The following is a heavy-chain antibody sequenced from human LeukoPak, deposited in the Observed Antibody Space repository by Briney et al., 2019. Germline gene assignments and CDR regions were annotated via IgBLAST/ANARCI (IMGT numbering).Heavy chain of an antibody. CDR1: GYTFTGDY. J-gene: IGHJ6*03. CDR3: ARERSIAARSFYYMDV. Sequence: ASVKVSCKTSGYTFTGDYMHWVRQAPGQGLEWMGWINPNSGDTNYAQKLQGRVTMTTDTSTSTAYMELRSLRSDDTAVYYCARERSIAARSFYYMDVWGKGTTVTVSS. V-gene: IGHV1-2*02. CDR2: INPNSGDT. D-gene: IGHD6-6*01.